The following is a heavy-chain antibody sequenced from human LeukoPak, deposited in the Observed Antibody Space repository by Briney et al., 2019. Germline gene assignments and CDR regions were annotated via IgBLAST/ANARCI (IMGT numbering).Heavy chain of an antibody. CDR1: GVTFGDYA. J-gene: IGHJ4*02. CDR2: IGGSGAVT. V-gene: IGHV3-23*01. D-gene: IGHD3-22*01. CDR3: AKDYYDHSGWFDY. Sequence: PGGSLRLSCAASGVTFGDYAMYWVRQAPGKGLEWVSGIGGSGAVTYYADSVKGRFTISRDNSKNTLYLQLNTLRVEDTAIYYCAKDYYDHSGWFDYWGQGTLVTVSS.